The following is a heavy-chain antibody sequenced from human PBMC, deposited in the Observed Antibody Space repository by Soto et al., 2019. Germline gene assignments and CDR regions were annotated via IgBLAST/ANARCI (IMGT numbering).Heavy chain of an antibody. CDR2: VNPHSGAT. CDR1: GYTFTDYY. D-gene: IGHD1-26*01. CDR3: ARPPNPWEPYAFHI. J-gene: IGHJ3*02. V-gene: IGHV1-2*04. Sequence: QEQLVQSGAEVKKPGASVRVACKASGYTFTDYYIHWVRQAPGQGLEWMGWVNPHSGATKFAQKFQGSVTMTSDMYITTAYMDLSGIKADDTAVYYCARPPNPWEPYAFHIWGHGTLVTVSS.